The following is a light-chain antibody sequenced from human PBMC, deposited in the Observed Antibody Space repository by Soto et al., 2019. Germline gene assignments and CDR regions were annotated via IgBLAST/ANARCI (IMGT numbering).Light chain of an antibody. Sequence: DIVMTQSTDSLAVSLGERATINCKSSQNVLYSSNNKNYLAWYQQKPGQPPKLLIYWASTRESGVPDRFSGSGSATDFTFTISSLQAEDVAVDYGQQYYSAPFTFGPGTKVDIK. CDR2: WAS. CDR3: QQYYSAPFT. J-gene: IGKJ3*01. CDR1: QNVLYSSNNKNY. V-gene: IGKV4-1*01.